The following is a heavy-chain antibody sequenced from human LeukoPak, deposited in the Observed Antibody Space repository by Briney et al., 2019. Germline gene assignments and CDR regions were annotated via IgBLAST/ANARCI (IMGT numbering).Heavy chain of an antibody. CDR3: AKAVQMVRPIGAFDI. CDR1: GFTFDDYA. D-gene: IGHD3-10*01. CDR2: ISWNSGSI. V-gene: IGHV3-9*03. J-gene: IGHJ3*02. Sequence: GGSLRLSCAASGFTFDDYAIHWVRQAPGKGLEWVSGISWNSGSIGYADSVKGRFTISRDNAKNSLYLQMNSLRAEDMALYYSAKAVQMVRPIGAFDIWGQGTMVTVSS.